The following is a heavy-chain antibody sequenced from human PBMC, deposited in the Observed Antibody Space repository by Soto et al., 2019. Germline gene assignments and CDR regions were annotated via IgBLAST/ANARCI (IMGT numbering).Heavy chain of an antibody. CDR2: IYHSGST. CDR1: GGSISSGGYS. D-gene: IGHD3-10*01. CDR3: ASGASTYYYSAGMDV. Sequence: PSETLSLTCAVSGGSISSGGYSWSWIRQPPGKGLEWIGYIYHSGSTYYNPSLKSRVTISVDRSKNQFSLKLSSVTAADTAVYYCASGASTYYYSAGMDVCGQGTTVTVSS. V-gene: IGHV4-30-2*01. J-gene: IGHJ6*02.